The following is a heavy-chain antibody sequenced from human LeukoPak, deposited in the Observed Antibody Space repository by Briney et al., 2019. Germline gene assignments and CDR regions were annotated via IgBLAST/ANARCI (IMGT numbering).Heavy chain of an antibody. CDR3: GADTAMTSPYYYYGMDV. CDR1: GGTFSSYA. D-gene: IGHD5-18*01. Sequence: GASVKVSCKASGGTFSSYAISWVRQAPGQGLEWTGRIIPILGIANYAQKFQGRVTITADKSTSTAYMELSSLRSEDTAVYYCGADTAMTSPYYYYGMDVWGQGTTVTVSS. CDR2: IIPILGIA. J-gene: IGHJ6*02. V-gene: IGHV1-69*04.